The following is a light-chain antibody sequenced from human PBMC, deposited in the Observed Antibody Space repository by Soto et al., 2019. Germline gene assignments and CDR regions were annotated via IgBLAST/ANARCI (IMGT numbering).Light chain of an antibody. CDR3: QQYNIYRT. CDR2: EAS. Sequence: IQMSQSPSTLSASIGDRVAITFRARQSVGGWVAWYQQQAGEAPKLLIYEASSLESGVPTRFSGSGSVTEFTLTSSSLQPDDFATYYCQQYNIYRTFGQGTKVDIK. CDR1: QSVGGW. V-gene: IGKV1-5*03. J-gene: IGKJ1*01.